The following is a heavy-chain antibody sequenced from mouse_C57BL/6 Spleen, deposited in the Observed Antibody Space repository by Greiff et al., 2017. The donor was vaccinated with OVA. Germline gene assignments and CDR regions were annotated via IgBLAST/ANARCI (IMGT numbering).Heavy chain of an antibody. CDR1: GYTFTSYW. CDR2: INPSNGGT. CDR3: ARLGYYGSSHY. Sequence: QVHVKQSGTELVKPGASVKLSCKASGYTFTSYWMHWVKQRPGQGLEWIGNINPSNGGTNYNEKFKSKATLTVDKSSSTAYMQLSSLTSEDSAVYYCARLGYYGSSHYWGQGTTLTVSS. D-gene: IGHD1-1*01. V-gene: IGHV1-53*01. J-gene: IGHJ2*01.